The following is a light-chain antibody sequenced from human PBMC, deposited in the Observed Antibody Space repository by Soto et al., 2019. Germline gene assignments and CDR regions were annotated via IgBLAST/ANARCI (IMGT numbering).Light chain of an antibody. Sequence: AIRMTQYPSSLSAFTGDRVTITCRASQGIDNYLAWYQQKPGKAPKFLIYDAFNLQRGVSSRFSGSASGTEFTLTISSLQSEDFSTYFCQQYYSYPLTFGGGTKVEIK. CDR3: QQYYSYPLT. CDR2: DAF. CDR1: QGIDNY. V-gene: IGKV1-8*01. J-gene: IGKJ4*01.